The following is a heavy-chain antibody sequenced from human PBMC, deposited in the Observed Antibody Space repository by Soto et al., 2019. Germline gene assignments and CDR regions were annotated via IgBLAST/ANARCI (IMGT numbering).Heavy chain of an antibody. CDR2: IKKDGSEK. CDR1: GFIFGNFS. CDR3: ARVVYSIGWLFDY. J-gene: IGHJ4*01. Sequence: GGSLRLSXAASGFIFGNFSMSWVRQAPGKGLEWVATIKKDGSEKYYVDSVKGRFTLSRDNAKNSLHLQMNSLKAEDTAMYLCARVVYSIGWLFDYWGQGTLVTVSS. D-gene: IGHD6-19*01. V-gene: IGHV3-7*01.